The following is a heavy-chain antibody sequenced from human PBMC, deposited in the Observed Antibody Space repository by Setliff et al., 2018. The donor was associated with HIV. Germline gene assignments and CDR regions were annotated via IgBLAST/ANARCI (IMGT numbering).Heavy chain of an antibody. D-gene: IGHD3-22*01. V-gene: IGHV4-38-2*01. Sequence: NPSETLSLTCAVSAYSISSGYYWGWIRQPPGKGLEWIGSIYHSGSTYYNPSLMSRVTISVDTSKNQFSLKLRSVTAADTAVYYCARQWRDPYNSGVSTEYFQHWGLGTLVTVSS. CDR1: AYSISSGYY. CDR3: ARQWRDPYNSGVSTEYFQH. CDR2: IYHSGST. J-gene: IGHJ1*01.